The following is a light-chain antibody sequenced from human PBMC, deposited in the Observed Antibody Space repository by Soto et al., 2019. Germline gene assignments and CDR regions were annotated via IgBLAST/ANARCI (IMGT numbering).Light chain of an antibody. CDR3: EYSGTLIT. Sequence: SACAVSLYTGERVTLSCRASQSIDNNHLSWYQQPPGHAPRLLIYGTSNRATGIPDRFSGSGSGKEFTPTISRMAPEDFRVDDCEYSGTLITFCGGTKVDI. CDR1: QSIDNNH. CDR2: GTS. V-gene: IGKV3-20*01. J-gene: IGKJ4*01.